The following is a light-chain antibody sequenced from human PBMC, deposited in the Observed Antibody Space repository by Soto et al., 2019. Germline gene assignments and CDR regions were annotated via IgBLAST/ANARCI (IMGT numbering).Light chain of an antibody. Sequence: DIQMTQSPSSLSASVGDRVTITCRASQSISSYLSWYQQKPGKAPKLLIYAASSLRSGVPSRFSGSGSATDFTLTINSMPTADFAHYYCHQTYSTPWTFAQGTKVDIK. CDR3: HQTYSTPWT. CDR2: AAS. V-gene: IGKV1-39*01. CDR1: QSISSY. J-gene: IGKJ1*01.